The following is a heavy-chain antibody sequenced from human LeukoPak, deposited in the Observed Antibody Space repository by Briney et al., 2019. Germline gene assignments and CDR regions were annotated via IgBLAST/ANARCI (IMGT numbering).Heavy chain of an antibody. V-gene: IGHV3-30*02. CDR2: IRYDGTNK. CDR1: GFTFSSYG. Sequence: GGSLRLSCAASGFTFSSYGVHWVRQAPGKGLEWVAYIRYDGTNKYYADSVRGRFTISRDNSNNTLYLQMNSLRDEDTAVYSRAIPSAITNFGVETNWFDPWGQGTLVTVSS. D-gene: IGHD3-3*01. CDR3: AIPSAITNFGVETNWFDP. J-gene: IGHJ5*02.